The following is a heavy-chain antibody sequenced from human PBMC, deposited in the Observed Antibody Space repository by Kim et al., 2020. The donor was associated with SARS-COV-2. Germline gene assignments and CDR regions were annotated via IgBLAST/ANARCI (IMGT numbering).Heavy chain of an antibody. D-gene: IGHD6-6*01. V-gene: IGHV4-59*08. Sequence: SETLSLTCTVSGGSISSYYWSWIRQPPGKGLEWIGYMYYSGSTNYNPSLKSRDTISVDTSKNQFSLKLSSVTAADTAVYYCARRGLGGIAARPANAFDIWGQGTMVTVSS. CDR2: MYYSGST. CDR3: ARRGLGGIAARPANAFDI. J-gene: IGHJ3*02. CDR1: GGSISSYY.